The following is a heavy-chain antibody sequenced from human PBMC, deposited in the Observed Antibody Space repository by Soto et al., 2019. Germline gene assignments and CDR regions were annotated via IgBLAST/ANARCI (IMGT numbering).Heavy chain of an antibody. J-gene: IGHJ4*02. CDR2: IYWDDDK. V-gene: IGHV2-5*02. CDR1: GFSLSTSGVG. Sequence: QITLKESGPTLVKPTQTLTLTCTFSGFSLSTSGVGVGWIRQPPGKALEWLALIYWDDDKRYSPSLKSRLTITQDTSNNLVVLTMTNLDPVDTATYYCARAGGAARPPYYYVDYWGQGTLVTVSS. CDR3: ARAGGAARPPYYYVDY. D-gene: IGHD6-6*01.